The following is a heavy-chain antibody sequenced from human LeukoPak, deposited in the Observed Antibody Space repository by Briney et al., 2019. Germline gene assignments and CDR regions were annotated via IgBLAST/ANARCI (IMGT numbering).Heavy chain of an antibody. CDR3: ARDLDDYGDYGYFDY. V-gene: IGHV1-18*01. CDR1: GYTFTSNG. D-gene: IGHD4-17*01. J-gene: IGHJ4*02. CDR2: ISAYNGNT. Sequence: GASVKVSCKASGYTFTSNGISWVRQAPGQGLEWMGWISAYNGNTNYAQKLQGRVTMTTDTSTSTAYMELRSLRSDDTAVYYCARDLDDYGDYGYFDYWGQGTLVTVSS.